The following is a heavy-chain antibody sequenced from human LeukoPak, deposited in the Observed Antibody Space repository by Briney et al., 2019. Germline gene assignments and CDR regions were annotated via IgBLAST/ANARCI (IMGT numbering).Heavy chain of an antibody. CDR3: ARPRRNGMNVFDV. CDR2: ISYDGSNK. V-gene: IGHV3-30-3*01. Sequence: GRSLRLSCAASGFTFSSYTMHWVRQAPGKGLEWVAVISYDGSNKYYADSVKGRFTISRDNSKNTLFLQMNSLRAEDTAVYYCARPRRNGMNVFDVWGQGTMVIVSS. J-gene: IGHJ3*01. CDR1: GFTFSSYT.